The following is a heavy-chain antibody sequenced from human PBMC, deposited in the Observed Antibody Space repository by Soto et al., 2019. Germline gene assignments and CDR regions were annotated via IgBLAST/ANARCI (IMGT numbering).Heavy chain of an antibody. CDR2: INHSGST. D-gene: IGHD2-15*01. CDR1: GGSFSGYY. CDR3: ARGRGIVVVVATKKGAFDT. Sequence: QVQLQQWGAGLLKPSETLSLTCAVYGGSFSGYYWSWIRQPPGKGLEWIGEINHSGSTNYNPSLKSLVTIAVDTSKNQVSLKLRYVTGAGTAVYYWARGRGIVVVVATKKGAFDTGGQGTMVTVSS. J-gene: IGHJ3*02. V-gene: IGHV4-34*01.